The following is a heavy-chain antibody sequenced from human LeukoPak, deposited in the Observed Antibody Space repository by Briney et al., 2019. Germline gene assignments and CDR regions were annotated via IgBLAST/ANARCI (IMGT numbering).Heavy chain of an antibody. Sequence: GASGKVSCKASGYTFTSYGISWVRQAPGQGLEWMGWISAYNGNTNYAQKLQGRVTMTTDTSTSTAYMELRSLRSDDTAVYYCARDQGRYFDWLVSYWGQGTLVTVSS. CDR1: GYTFTSYG. V-gene: IGHV1-18*01. CDR3: ARDQGRYFDWLVSY. D-gene: IGHD3-9*01. J-gene: IGHJ4*02. CDR2: ISAYNGNT.